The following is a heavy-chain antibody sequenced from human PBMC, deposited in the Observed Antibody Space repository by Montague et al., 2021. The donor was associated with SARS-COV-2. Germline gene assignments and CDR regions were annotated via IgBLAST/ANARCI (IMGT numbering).Heavy chain of an antibody. CDR2: ITHSGST. V-gene: IGHV4-34*01. Sequence: SETLSLTCAVYGGSFSGYYWSWIRQPPGKGLEWIGEITHSGSTNYNPSLKSRVTISVDTSKNQFSLKLSSVTAADTAVYYCARAAAVAGIDYWGQGTLVTVSS. J-gene: IGHJ4*02. D-gene: IGHD6-19*01. CDR3: ARAAAVAGIDY. CDR1: GGSFSGYY.